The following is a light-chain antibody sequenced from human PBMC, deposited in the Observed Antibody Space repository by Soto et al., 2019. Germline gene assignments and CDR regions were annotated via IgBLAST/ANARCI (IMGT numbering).Light chain of an antibody. CDR1: QSISGNY. CDR2: GAS. V-gene: IGKV3-20*01. Sequence: EIVLTQSPGTLSLSPGERATLSCRASQSISGNYLAWFQQKPGQAPRLLIYGASNRATGIPERFSGSGSGTDFTLTISRLEPQDSAMYYCQQYVISVTFGQGTRLEIK. CDR3: QQYVISVT. J-gene: IGKJ5*01.